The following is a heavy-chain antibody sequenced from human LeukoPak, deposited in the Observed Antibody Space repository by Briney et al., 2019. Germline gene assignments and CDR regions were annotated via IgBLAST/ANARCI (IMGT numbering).Heavy chain of an antibody. CDR1: GFTFSSQV. V-gene: IGHV3-23*01. D-gene: IGHD6-13*01. J-gene: IGHJ4*02. CDR3: SSAASGQPDY. Sequence: GGSLRLSCAASGFTFSSQVMSWVRQAPGKGLEWVSGVSASGGSTYYAASVKGRFTISRDNSKNTLFLQMNSLRPEDTAVYYCSSAASGQPDYWGQGTLVIVSS. CDR2: VSASGGST.